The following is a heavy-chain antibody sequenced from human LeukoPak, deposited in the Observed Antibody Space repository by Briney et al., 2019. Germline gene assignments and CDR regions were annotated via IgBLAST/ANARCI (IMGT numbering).Heavy chain of an antibody. Sequence: ASVKVSCKASGGTFSSYAISWVRQAPGQGLEWMGRIIPILGIANYAQKFQGRVTITADKSTSTAYMELSSLRSEDTAVYYCAREVIAAAGLHFDYWGQGTLVAVSS. CDR1: GGTFSSYA. CDR2: IIPILGIA. V-gene: IGHV1-69*04. J-gene: IGHJ4*02. D-gene: IGHD6-13*01. CDR3: AREVIAAAGLHFDY.